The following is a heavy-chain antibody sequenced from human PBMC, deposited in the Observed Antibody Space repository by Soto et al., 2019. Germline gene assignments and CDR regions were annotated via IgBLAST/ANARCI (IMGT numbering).Heavy chain of an antibody. Sequence: QITLKESGPTLGNPTQPLTLSCTFSRFSLSTNGVGVGWIRLPPGKPLEWLALIYWDADKRYRPSLKSRLTITKDTHKNQFVLTITMMAAVDTATYSCTHRGDGSYECIFNYWGQGTRVTVSS. CDR3: THRGDGSYECIFNY. CDR1: RFSLSTNGVG. D-gene: IGHD2-15*01. J-gene: IGHJ4*02. CDR2: IYWDADK. V-gene: IGHV2-5*02.